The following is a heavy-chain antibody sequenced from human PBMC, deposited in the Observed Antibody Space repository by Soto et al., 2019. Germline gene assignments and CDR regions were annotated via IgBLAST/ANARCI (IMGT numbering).Heavy chain of an antibody. Sequence: RGSLRLSCAASGFAFSDPYMSWIRQAPGKGLEWISYISSSGSTIYYADSVKGRFTISRDNAKKSLYLQMDSLTADDTAVYYCARGGASVTTPFDYWGQGTQVTVSS. CDR3: ARGGASVTTPFDY. V-gene: IGHV3-11*01. CDR1: GFAFSDPY. J-gene: IGHJ4*02. CDR2: ISSSGSTI. D-gene: IGHD4-17*01.